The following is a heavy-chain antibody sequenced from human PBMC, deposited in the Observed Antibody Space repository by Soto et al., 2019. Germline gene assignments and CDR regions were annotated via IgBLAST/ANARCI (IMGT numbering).Heavy chain of an antibody. J-gene: IGHJ5*02. CDR3: AKKFGYSSSSVLGH. V-gene: IGHV3-23*01. CDR1: GFTFSSYA. CDR2: TTGTGGST. Sequence: GGSLRLSCAASGFTFSSYAMSWVRRAPGRGLEWVSATTGTGGSTYHADSVKGRFTISRDNSKSTLYLQMNSLRGEDTALYYCAKKFGYSSSSVLGHLGKGTLVTVSS. D-gene: IGHD6-6*01.